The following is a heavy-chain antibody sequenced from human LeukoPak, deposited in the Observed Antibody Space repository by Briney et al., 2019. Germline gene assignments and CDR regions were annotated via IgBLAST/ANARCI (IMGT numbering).Heavy chain of an antibody. J-gene: IGHJ4*02. CDR2: SDPNSGAT. Sequence: AASVKVSCKASGYTFTSYYIHWLRQAPGQGFEWMGWSDPNSGATKYEHFQGRVTMTRDTSISTAYMELSRLRSDDTAVYYCARGNYYDNNGYSPELRYWGQGTLVTVSS. D-gene: IGHD3-22*01. CDR1: GYTFTSYY. V-gene: IGHV1-2*02. CDR3: ARGNYYDNNGYSPELRY.